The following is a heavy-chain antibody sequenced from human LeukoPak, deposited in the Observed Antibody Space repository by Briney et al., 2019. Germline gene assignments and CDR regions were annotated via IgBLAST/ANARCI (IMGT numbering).Heavy chain of an antibody. J-gene: IGHJ1*01. D-gene: IGHD3-22*01. CDR1: GFTFSSYW. CDR2: IKSDGST. CDR3: ARAPSEIGGYYPEYFRH. V-gene: IGHV3-74*01. Sequence: QSGGSLRLSCAASGFTFSSYWTHWVRHAPGKGLVWVSCIKSDGSTRYADSVKGRFTISRDNAKNTASLQMTSLRAEDTGVYYCARAPSEIGGYYPEYFRHWGQGTLVIVSS.